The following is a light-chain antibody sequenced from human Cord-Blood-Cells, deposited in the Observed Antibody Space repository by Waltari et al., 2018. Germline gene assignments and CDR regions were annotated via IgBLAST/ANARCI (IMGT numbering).Light chain of an antibody. V-gene: IGKV4-1*01. CDR2: WVS. CDR3: QQYYSTPFT. Sequence: DIVMTQSPASLAVSLGERATTNCKYSQSVLHSSTNKNYLAWYQQKPGQPPKLLISWVSTRESGVPDRVSGSGSGTYFTPTISRLQAEDVAVYYCQQYYSTPFTFGPGTKVDIK. J-gene: IGKJ3*01. CDR1: QSVLHSSTNKNY.